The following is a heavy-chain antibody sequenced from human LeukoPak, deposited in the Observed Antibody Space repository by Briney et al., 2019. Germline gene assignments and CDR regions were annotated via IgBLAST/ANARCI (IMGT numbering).Heavy chain of an antibody. CDR2: IYYSGST. J-gene: IGHJ6*02. CDR3: ARHYYSYYYGMDV. D-gene: IGHD3-22*01. Sequence: SETLSLTCIVSGGSIRGYYWSWIRQSPGKGLEWIGYIYYSGSTKYNPSLKSRVTISVATSKNQFSLKLRSVTAADTAVYYCARHYYSYYYGMDVWGQGTTVTVSS. CDR1: GGSIRGYY. V-gene: IGHV4-59*08.